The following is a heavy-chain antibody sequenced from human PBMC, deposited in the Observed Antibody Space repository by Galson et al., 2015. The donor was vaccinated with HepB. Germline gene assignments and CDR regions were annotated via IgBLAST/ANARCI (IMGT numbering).Heavy chain of an antibody. D-gene: IGHD1-26*01. CDR3: AREATSGTAAFDV. CDR1: GGSVSGHH. V-gene: IGHV4-34*01. Sequence: ETLSLTCAVHGGSVSGHHWSWIRQSPGKEPEWIGEINSSGYTRYNPSLQSRLTITLGTSMNQVSLKVTSVTPADMGVYYCAREATSGTAAFDVWGPGTKVTVAS. CDR2: INSSGYT. J-gene: IGHJ3*01.